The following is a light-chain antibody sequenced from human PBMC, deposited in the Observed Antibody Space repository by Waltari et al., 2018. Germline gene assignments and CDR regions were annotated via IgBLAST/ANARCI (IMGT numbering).Light chain of an antibody. CDR2: GAS. CDR3: QQYGSSVMYT. V-gene: IGKV3-20*01. CDR1: QSLSKKY. Sequence: VLTQSPGTLSLSPGERLTLSCRASQSLSKKYLAWYQQKPGQAPRLLIYGASSRAAGIPDRFSGSGSGTDFTLTISRLEPEDFAMYYCQQYGSSVMYTFGQGTKLEIK. J-gene: IGKJ2*01.